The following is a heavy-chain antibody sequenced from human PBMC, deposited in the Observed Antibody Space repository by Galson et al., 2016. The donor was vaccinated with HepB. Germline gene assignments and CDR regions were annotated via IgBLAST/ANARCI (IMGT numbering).Heavy chain of an antibody. CDR1: GFAFDDYA. J-gene: IGHJ4*02. CDR2: IGWDSGRI. V-gene: IGHV3-9*01. Sequence: SLRLSCAASGFAFDDYAMHWVRQVPGKGLEWVSGIGWDSGRIGYADSVKGRFTISRDNAENMLYLQMNNLRAEDTAIYYCARDLSGPDFWGPGTQVTVSS. CDR3: ARDLSGPDF.